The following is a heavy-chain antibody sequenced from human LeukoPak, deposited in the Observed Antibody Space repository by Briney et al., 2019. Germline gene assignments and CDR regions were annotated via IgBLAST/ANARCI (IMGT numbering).Heavy chain of an antibody. J-gene: IGHJ4*02. CDR3: AREIVQLWIDF. D-gene: IGHD5-24*01. CDR1: GFTLSSHS. Sequence: GGSLRLSCAASGFTLSSHSMNWVRQAPGKGLDCSSSITSTGKYMFYADSVRGRFTISRANAKNSVYLQINSLRAEDTAVYYCAREIVQLWIDFWGQGTLVTVSS. V-gene: IGHV3-21*01. CDR2: ITSTGKYM.